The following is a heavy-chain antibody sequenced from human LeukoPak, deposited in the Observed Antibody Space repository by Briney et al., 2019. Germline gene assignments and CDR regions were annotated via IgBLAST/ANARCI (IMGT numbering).Heavy chain of an antibody. V-gene: IGHV5-51*01. CDR3: ARHSSPYYYYYYMDV. CDR1: GYSFPSFW. CDR2: IYPGDSDT. J-gene: IGHJ6*03. D-gene: IGHD3-10*01. Sequence: GEPLNISCKGSGYSFPSFWIGWVRPGPGKGLEWIGIIYPGDSDTRQSTSVQGQVTLYPDKSHSTAYPQWSNLKASGTAMYYCARHSSPYYYYYYMDVWGKGTTVTVSS.